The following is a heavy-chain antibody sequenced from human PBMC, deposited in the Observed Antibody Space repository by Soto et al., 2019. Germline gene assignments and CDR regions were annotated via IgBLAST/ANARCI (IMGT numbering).Heavy chain of an antibody. V-gene: IGHV4-4*02. CDR1: GGSFTSANW. J-gene: IGHJ5*02. Sequence: PSETLSLTCAVSGGSFTSANWWTFVRQPPGGGLKWIGEISHSGITNYKASLKSRVTMSVDKTKNDVSLKLTSVTAADTAVYYCARVLRCWFDPWGQGTPVTVSS. CDR2: ISHSGIT. CDR3: ARVLRCWFDP. D-gene: IGHD3-16*02.